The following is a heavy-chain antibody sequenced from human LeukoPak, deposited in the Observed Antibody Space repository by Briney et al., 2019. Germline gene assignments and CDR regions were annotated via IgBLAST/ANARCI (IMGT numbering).Heavy chain of an antibody. CDR2: ISSSGSTI. CDR3: AELGITMIGGV. Sequence: GGSLRLSCRGSGFPFGDWALSWVRQAPGKGLEWVSYISSSGSTIYYADSVKGRFTISRDNAKNSLYLQMNSLRAEDTAVYYCAELGITMIGGVWGKGTTVTISS. V-gene: IGHV3-48*03. D-gene: IGHD3-10*02. CDR1: GFPFGDWA. J-gene: IGHJ6*04.